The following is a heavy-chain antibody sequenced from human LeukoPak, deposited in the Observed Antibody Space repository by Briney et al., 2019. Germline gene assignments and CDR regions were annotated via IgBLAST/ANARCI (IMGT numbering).Heavy chain of an antibody. D-gene: IGHD3-10*01. Sequence: PGGSLRLSCAASGFTFSDYYMSWIRQAPGKGLEWVSYISSSSSYTNYADSVKGRFTISRDNSKNMLYLQMNSLRAEDTAVYCCAKDSGELLYGDAFDIWGQGTMVRVSS. J-gene: IGHJ3*02. V-gene: IGHV3-11*06. CDR2: ISSSSSYT. CDR3: AKDSGELLYGDAFDI. CDR1: GFTFSDYY.